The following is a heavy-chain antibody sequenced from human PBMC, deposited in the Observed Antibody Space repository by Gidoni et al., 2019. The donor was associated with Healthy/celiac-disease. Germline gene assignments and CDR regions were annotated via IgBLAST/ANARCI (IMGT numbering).Heavy chain of an antibody. CDR1: GFTFSSYA. J-gene: IGHJ6*03. V-gene: IGHV3-23*01. D-gene: IGHD4-4*01. CDR2: SSGSGGST. CDR3: AKDRYSKGGIDYYYYMDV. Sequence: EVQLLESGGGLVQPGGSLRLSCAASGFTFSSYAMSWVRQAPGQGLEWVSASSGSGGSTYYADSVKGRFTISRDNSKNTLYLQMNSLRAEDTAVYYCAKDRYSKGGIDYYYYMDVWGKGTTVTVSS.